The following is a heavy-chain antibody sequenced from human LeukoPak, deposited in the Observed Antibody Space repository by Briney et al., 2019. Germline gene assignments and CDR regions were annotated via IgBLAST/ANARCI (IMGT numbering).Heavy chain of an antibody. J-gene: IGHJ4*02. CDR3: ARGLASQPIDY. V-gene: IGHV4-31*03. Sequence: SETLSLTCTVSGGSISSGGYYWSWIRQRPGKGLEWIGYIYYSGSTYYNPSLKSRVTISVDTSKNQFSLKLSSVTAADTAVYYCARGLASQPIDYWGQGTLVTVSS. CDR2: IYYSGST. CDR1: GGSISSGGYY.